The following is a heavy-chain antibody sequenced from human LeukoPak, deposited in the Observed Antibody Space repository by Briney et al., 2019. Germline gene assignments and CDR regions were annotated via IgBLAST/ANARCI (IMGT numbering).Heavy chain of an antibody. CDR1: GGSISSDY. CDR2: IYTSGST. J-gene: IGHJ6*02. Sequence: PSETLSLTCTVSGGSISSDYWSWIRQPAGKGLEWIGRIYTSGSTNYNPSLKSRVTMSTDTSKNQVSLKVSFVTAADTAMYYCAISVTTTHHIYGMDVWGQGTTVTVSS. V-gene: IGHV4-4*07. D-gene: IGHD4-17*01. CDR3: AISVTTTHHIYGMDV.